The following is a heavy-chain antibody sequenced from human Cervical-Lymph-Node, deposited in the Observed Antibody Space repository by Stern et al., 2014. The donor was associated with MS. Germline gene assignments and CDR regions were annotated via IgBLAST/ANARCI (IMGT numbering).Heavy chain of an antibody. CDR1: GFTFSNYY. V-gene: IGHV3-11*01. Sequence: MQLVESGGGLVKPGGSLRLSCVASGFTFSNYYMTWIRQAPGKGLEWLSSISSSGNAIYYAGSVKGRFTISRDNANNSVFLQMNSLRAEDTAVYYCARIGAVGIDFGETRWGQGTLVTVSS. CDR3: ARIGAVGIDFGETR. D-gene: IGHD6-13*01. J-gene: IGHJ4*02. CDR2: ISSSGNAI.